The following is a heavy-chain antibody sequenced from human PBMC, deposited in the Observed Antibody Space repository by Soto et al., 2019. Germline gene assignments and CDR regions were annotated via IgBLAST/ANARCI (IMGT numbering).Heavy chain of an antibody. Sequence: VQLVESGGGLVQPGGSLRLSCAASGFTISDYYMDWVRQAPGKGLEWVGRVRNKANSHTTEYAESVRGRFTVSRDDSKNSLYLQMNYLKAEDTAVYHCASSWGDFRYFNDWGQGSLVTVSS. CDR1: GFTISDYY. D-gene: IGHD2-21*02. J-gene: IGHJ4*02. CDR2: VRNKANSHTT. V-gene: IGHV3-72*01. CDR3: ASSWGDFRYFND.